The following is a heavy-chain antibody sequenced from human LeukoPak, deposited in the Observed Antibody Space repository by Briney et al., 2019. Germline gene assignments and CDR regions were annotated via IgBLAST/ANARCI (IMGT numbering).Heavy chain of an antibody. V-gene: IGHV4-4*07. CDR1: GGSISSYY. Sequence: SQTLSLACTVSGGSISSYYGSWIRQPAGKGLEWIGRIYISGTPNYNPSLKGRVPISVDTSRNQFSLKLSSVTAADTAVYYCAREGGMVRGAGYYYSTDVWGEGTTV. CDR3: AREGGMVRGAGYYYSTDV. CDR2: IYISGTP. D-gene: IGHD3-10*01. J-gene: IGHJ6*03.